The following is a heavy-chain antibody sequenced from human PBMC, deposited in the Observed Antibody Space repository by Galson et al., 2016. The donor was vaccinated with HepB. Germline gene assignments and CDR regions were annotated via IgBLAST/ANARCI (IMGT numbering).Heavy chain of an antibody. CDR3: ARDADIVKVPAAIRADY. Sequence: SLRLSCAASGLTFRSYAMHWVRQAPGKGLEWVAVISYDGSNKYYADSVKGRFTISRDNSKNTLSLQMNSLRAEDTAVYYCARDADIVKVPAAIRADYWGQGTLVTVSS. J-gene: IGHJ4*02. D-gene: IGHD2-2*02. CDR1: GLTFRSYA. CDR2: ISYDGSNK. V-gene: IGHV3-30*04.